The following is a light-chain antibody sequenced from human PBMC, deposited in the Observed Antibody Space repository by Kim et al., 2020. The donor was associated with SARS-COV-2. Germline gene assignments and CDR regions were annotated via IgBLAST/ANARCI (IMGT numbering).Light chain of an antibody. V-gene: IGLV6-57*03. CDR1: SGSIASNY. Sequence: GKTVSISCTRSSGSIASNYVQWYRQRPGSAPTTVISENKQRPSGVPDRFSGSIDSSSNSASLTISGLKTEDEADYYCQSYDSSNLVFGGGTKLTVL. J-gene: IGLJ3*02. CDR3: QSYDSSNLV. CDR2: ENK.